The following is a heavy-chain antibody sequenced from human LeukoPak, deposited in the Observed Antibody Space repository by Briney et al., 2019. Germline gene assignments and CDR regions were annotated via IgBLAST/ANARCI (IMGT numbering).Heavy chain of an antibody. V-gene: IGHV3-30-3*01. CDR2: ISYDGSNK. CDR3: LRGYFDY. CDR1: GFTFSSYA. J-gene: IGHJ4*02. Sequence: PGGSPRLSCAASGFTFSSYAMHWVRQAPGKGLEWVAVISYDGSNKYYADSVKGRFTISRDNSKNTLYLQMNSLRAEDTAVYYCLRGYFDYWGQGTLVTVSS.